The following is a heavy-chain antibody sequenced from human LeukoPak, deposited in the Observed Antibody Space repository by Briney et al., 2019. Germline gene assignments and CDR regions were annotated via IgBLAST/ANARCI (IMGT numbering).Heavy chain of an antibody. CDR1: GFTFSSYA. CDR2: ISYDGSNK. D-gene: IGHD2-2*01. CDR3: ARDRTRGKYCSSTSCYFDY. J-gene: IGHJ4*02. V-gene: IGHV3-30-3*01. Sequence: GRSLRLSCAASGFTFSSYAMHWVRQAPGKGLEWVAVISYDGSNKYYADSVKGRFTISRDNSKNTLYLQMNSLRAEDTAVYYRARDRTRGKYCSSTSCYFDYWGQGTLVTVSS.